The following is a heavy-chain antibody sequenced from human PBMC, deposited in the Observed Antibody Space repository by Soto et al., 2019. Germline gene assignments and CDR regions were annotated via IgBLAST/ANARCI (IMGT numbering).Heavy chain of an antibody. CDR2: ISYDGSNK. J-gene: IGHJ6*02. V-gene: IGHV3-30-3*01. CDR1: GFTFSSYA. CDR3: ARGYDFWSGYYYPYGMDA. Sequence: QVQLVESGGGVVQPGRSLRLSCAASGFTFSSYAMHWVRQAPGKGLEWVAVISYDGSNKNHADTVKGRFTISRDNSKNTLYLQMNSLRAEDTAVYYCARGYDFWSGYYYPYGMDAWGQGTTVTVSS. D-gene: IGHD3-3*01.